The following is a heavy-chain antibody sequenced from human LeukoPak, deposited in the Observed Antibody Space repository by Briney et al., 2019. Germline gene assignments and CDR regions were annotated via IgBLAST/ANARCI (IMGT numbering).Heavy chain of an antibody. CDR1: GFTFSSCS. D-gene: IGHD3-10*02. CDR2: ISSSSSYI. Sequence: GSLRLSCAASGFTFSSCSMNWVRQAPGKGLEWVSSISSSSSYIYYADSVKGRFTISRDNAKNSLYLQMNSLRAEDTAVYYCARVQGSWVSGDSGNWGQGTLVTVSS. V-gene: IGHV3-21*01. J-gene: IGHJ4*02. CDR3: ARVQGSWVSGDSGN.